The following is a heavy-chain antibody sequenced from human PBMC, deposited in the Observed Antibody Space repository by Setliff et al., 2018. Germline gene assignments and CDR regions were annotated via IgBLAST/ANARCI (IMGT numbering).Heavy chain of an antibody. Sequence: SETLSLTCTVSRGPINSHYWSWIRQPAGKGLEWIGRIHADGSTNYNPSLKSRVTMSIDTSKNQFFLEVRSVTAADTAVYYCARDRGSNNSPEDFDYWGLGTLVTVSS. V-gene: IGHV4-4*07. CDR3: ARDRGSNNSPEDFDY. CDR2: IHADGST. CDR1: RGPINSHY. J-gene: IGHJ4*02. D-gene: IGHD1-20*01.